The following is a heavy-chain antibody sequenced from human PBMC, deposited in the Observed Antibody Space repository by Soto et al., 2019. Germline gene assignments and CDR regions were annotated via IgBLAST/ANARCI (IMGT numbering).Heavy chain of an antibody. J-gene: IGHJ4*02. Sequence: QVQLVQSGAEVKRPGSSVKVSCKASGDTFSFYSINWVRQAPGLGLEWMGRVNPILSMSNYARRFQGRVTRTAEKSTSTAYMELSGLRSEDTAMYYCATSYGSGYRAFDYWGQGALVTVSS. CDR3: ATSYGSGYRAFDY. CDR1: GDTFSFYS. CDR2: VNPILSMS. V-gene: IGHV1-69*04. D-gene: IGHD3-10*01.